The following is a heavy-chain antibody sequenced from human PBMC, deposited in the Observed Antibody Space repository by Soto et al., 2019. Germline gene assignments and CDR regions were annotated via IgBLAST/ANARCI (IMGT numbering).Heavy chain of an antibody. CDR2: IYWDDDK. CDR3: AHSLEGYCISTSCPKRGEFDY. Sequence: QITLKESGPTLVKPTQTLTLTCTFSGFSLSTSGVGVGWIRQPPGKALEWRALIYWDDDKRYSPSLKSRLTITKDTSKNQVVLTMTNMDPVDTATYYCAHSLEGYCISTSCPKRGEFDYWGQGTLVTVSS. J-gene: IGHJ4*02. D-gene: IGHD2-2*01. CDR1: GFSLSTSGVG. V-gene: IGHV2-5*02.